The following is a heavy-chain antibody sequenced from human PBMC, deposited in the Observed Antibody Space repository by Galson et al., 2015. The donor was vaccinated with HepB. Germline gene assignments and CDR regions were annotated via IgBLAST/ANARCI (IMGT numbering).Heavy chain of an antibody. J-gene: IGHJ4*02. V-gene: IGHV3-66*01. Sequence: SLRLSCAASGFTVSSNYMSWVRQAPGKGLEGVSVIYSGGSTKYADSVKGRFTSSRDNSKNTVHLQMNSLRVEDTAVYYCAGGPDGDFSWGQGTLVTVSS. CDR2: IYSGGST. CDR3: AGGPDGDFS. CDR1: GFTVSSNY. D-gene: IGHD4-17*01.